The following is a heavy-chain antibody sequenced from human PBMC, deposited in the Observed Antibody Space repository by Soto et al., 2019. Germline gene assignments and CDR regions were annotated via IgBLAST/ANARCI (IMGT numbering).Heavy chain of an antibody. Sequence: EVQLVESGGGLVKAGGSLRLSCAASGFTFSSYSMNWVRQAPGKGLEWVSCISSSSSYIYYADSVKGRFTISRDNAKNSLYLQLNSLRAEDTAVYYCASVEVRGYYYGMDVWRLGTTVTVSS. CDR1: GFTFSSYS. CDR3: ASVEVRGYYYGMDV. J-gene: IGHJ6*02. V-gene: IGHV3-21*01. D-gene: IGHD3-22*01. CDR2: ISSSSSYI.